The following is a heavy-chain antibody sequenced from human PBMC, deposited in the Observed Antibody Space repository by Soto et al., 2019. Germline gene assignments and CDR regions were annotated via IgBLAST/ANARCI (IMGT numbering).Heavy chain of an antibody. CDR1: GFTFSSYS. Sequence: PGGSLRLSCAACGFTFSSYSMSWVRQAPWKGLEWVSTISSNGVTTYYADSVKGRFTISRDNSKNTLYVQMHSLRAEDTAVYYCAPIPRWLDPAFDNWGQRTLITVCS. D-gene: IGHD6-19*01. CDR3: APIPRWLDPAFDN. J-gene: IGHJ4*02. CDR2: ISSNGVTT. V-gene: IGHV3-23*01.